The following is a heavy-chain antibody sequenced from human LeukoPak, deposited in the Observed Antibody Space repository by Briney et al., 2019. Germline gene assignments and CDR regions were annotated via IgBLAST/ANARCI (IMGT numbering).Heavy chain of an antibody. CDR2: IYSGGST. V-gene: IGHV3-53*01. J-gene: IGHJ4*02. Sequence: GGSLRLSWAASGFTVSSNYMSWVRQAPGKGLEWVPVIYSGGSTYYADSVKGRFTISRDNSKNTLYLQMNSLRAEDTAVYYCANFDYWGQGTLVTVSS. CDR1: GFTVSSNY. CDR3: ANFDY.